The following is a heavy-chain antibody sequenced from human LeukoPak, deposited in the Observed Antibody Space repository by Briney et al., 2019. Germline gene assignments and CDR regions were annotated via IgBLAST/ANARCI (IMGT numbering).Heavy chain of an antibody. CDR3: TREGDGYYFDS. CDR2: ISWNGGGT. J-gene: IGHJ4*02. Sequence: GGSLRLSCVASGFTFDNYAIHWVRQAPGKGLEWVSGISWNGGGTGYADSVKGRFTISRDNAKNSLYLQMNSLTNEDTALYYCTREGDGYYFDSWGQGTLVTVSS. D-gene: IGHD3-3*01. V-gene: IGHV3-9*01. CDR1: GFTFDNYA.